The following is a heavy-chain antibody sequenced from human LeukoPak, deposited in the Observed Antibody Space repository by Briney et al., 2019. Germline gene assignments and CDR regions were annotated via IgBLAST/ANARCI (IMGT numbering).Heavy chain of an antibody. J-gene: IGHJ4*02. D-gene: IGHD1-26*01. CDR1: GYTFTGHY. CDR3: ARGYALYSGRYIDFDY. CDR2: INPNNGGT. Sequence: ASVKVSCKASGYTFTGHYMHWVRQAPGQGPEWMGWINPNNGGTNYAQKFQGGVTMTRDTSISTAYMELSRLRSDDTAVYYCARGYALYSGRYIDFDYWGQGTLVTVSS. V-gene: IGHV1-2*02.